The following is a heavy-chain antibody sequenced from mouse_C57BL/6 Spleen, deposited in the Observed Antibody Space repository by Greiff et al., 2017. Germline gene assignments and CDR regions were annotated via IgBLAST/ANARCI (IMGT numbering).Heavy chain of an antibody. CDR3: AIYYGNVDY. V-gene: IGHV1-19*01. CDR1: GYTFTDYY. CDR2: INPYNGGT. Sequence: EVQLQQSGPVLVKPGASVKMSCKASGYTFTDYYMNWVKQSHGKSLEWIGVINPYNGGTSYNQKFKGKATLTVDKSSSTAYMELNSLTSEDSAVYYCAIYYGNVDYWGQGTTLTVSS. D-gene: IGHD2-1*01. J-gene: IGHJ2*01.